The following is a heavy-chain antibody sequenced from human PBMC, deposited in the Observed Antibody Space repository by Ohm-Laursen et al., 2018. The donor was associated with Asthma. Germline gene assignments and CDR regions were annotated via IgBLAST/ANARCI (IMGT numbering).Heavy chain of an antibody. Sequence: ASVKVSCKASGYTFTGYYIHWVRQAPGQGLEWMGRINPYSGGTNYAQKFRGRFTMTWDTSISTAYMELSRLKSDDTAVYYCARGTPYYSASGSQQFDPWGQGTLVTVSS. V-gene: IGHV1-2*06. CDR2: INPYSGGT. J-gene: IGHJ5*02. D-gene: IGHD3-10*01. CDR3: ARGTPYYSASGSQQFDP. CDR1: GYTFTGYY.